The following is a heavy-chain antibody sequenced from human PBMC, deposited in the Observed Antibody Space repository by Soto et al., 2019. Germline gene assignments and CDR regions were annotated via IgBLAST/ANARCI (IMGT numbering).Heavy chain of an antibody. D-gene: IGHD2-8*01. J-gene: IGHJ1*01. V-gene: IGHV3-23*01. CDR2: ISGSGGGT. CDR3: SNHLRNGRPAY. Sequence: PGGSLRLSCAASGFTVSSNYMSWVRQAPGKGLEWVSLISGSGGGTYYADSVKGRFTISRDNSKNTLYLQMNSLRAEDTAVFYCSNHLRNGRPAYWAQRTFVTVSS. CDR1: GFTVSSNY.